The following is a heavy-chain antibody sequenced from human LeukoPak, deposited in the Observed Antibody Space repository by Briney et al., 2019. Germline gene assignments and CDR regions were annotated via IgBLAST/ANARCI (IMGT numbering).Heavy chain of an antibody. CDR2: INHSGST. CDR1: GGSFSGYY. Sequence: PSETLSLTCAVYGGSFSGYYWSWLRQPPGKGLEWIGEINHSGSTNYNPSLKSRVTISVDTSKNQFSLKLSSVTAADTAVYYCARRVSSSRQSRYYYMDVWGKGTTVTVSS. D-gene: IGHD6-13*01. J-gene: IGHJ6*03. V-gene: IGHV4-34*01. CDR3: ARRVSSSRQSRYYYMDV.